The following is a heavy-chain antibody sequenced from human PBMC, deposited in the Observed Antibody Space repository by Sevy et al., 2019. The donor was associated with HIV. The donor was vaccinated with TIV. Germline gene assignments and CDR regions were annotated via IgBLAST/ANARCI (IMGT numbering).Heavy chain of an antibody. CDR1: GFTFSSYA. CDR2: ISYDGSNK. D-gene: IGHD4-17*01. V-gene: IGHV3-30-3*01. Sequence: GGSRRLSCAASGFTFSSYAMHWVRQAPGKGLEWVAVISYDGSNKYYADSVKGRFTISRDNSKNTLYLQMNSLRAEDTAVYYCARETGNGDHESGAFDIWGQGTMVTVSS. CDR3: ARETGNGDHESGAFDI. J-gene: IGHJ3*02.